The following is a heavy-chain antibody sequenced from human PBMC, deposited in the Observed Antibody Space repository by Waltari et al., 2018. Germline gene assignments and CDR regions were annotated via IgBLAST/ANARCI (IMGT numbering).Heavy chain of an antibody. V-gene: IGHV4-4*02. CDR1: GDSMSSNNF. CDR3: ARDRGRGLYLDS. J-gene: IGHJ4*02. Sequence: QLQLQQSGPGLVKPSESLSLICAVSGDSMSSNNFWSWVRPSPGKGLGWIGQVQCSRRTNYNPSLASRVTISIDTSNNQFSLRMPSPTAADTAMYYCARDRGRGLYLDSWGQGTLVSVSP. CDR2: VQCSRRT. D-gene: IGHD2-15*01.